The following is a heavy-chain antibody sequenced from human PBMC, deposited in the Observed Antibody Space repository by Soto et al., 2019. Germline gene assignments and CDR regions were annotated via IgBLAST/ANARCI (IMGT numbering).Heavy chain of an antibody. CDR1: GFTFSQTG. D-gene: IGHD7-27*01. J-gene: IGHJ2*01. Sequence: QMPLVESGGGVVQPGGSLRLSCRASGFTFSQTGMHWVRQNPDKGLEWVAIIWYDGSNKIYADSVQGRFTISRDNSKDTVYLEMNSLRVDDPSVYYCAKVWGTTGDGILKGFFDVWGRGTRVTVSS. V-gene: IGHV3-33*06. CDR2: IWYDGSNK. CDR3: AKVWGTTGDGILKGFFDV.